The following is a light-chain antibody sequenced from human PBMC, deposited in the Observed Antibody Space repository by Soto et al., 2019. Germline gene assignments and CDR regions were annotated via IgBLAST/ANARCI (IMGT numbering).Light chain of an antibody. CDR1: SSNIGAGYD. V-gene: IGLV1-40*01. CDR3: QSYDSSLSDLVV. J-gene: IGLJ2*01. Sequence: QSVLTQPPSVSGAPGQRVTISCTGSSSNIGAGYDVHWYQQLPGPAPKLLIYGNSNRPSGVPDRFSGSKSGTSASLAITGLQAEDEADYYCQSYDSSLSDLVVFGGGTKLTVL. CDR2: GNS.